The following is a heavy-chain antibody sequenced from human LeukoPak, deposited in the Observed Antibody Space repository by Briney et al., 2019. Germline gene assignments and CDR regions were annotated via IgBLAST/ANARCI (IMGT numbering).Heavy chain of an antibody. CDR1: GGSISSGNYY. J-gene: IGHJ3*02. V-gene: IGHV4-61*02. CDR2: IWTDGVT. D-gene: IGHD1-20*01. Sequence: PSETLSLTCTVSGGSISSGNYYWSWIRQPAGKGLEWIGRIWTDGVTSYNPSLKSRVTISVDTSKNQFSLKLSSVTAADTAVYYCAIRDITGTEAFDIWGQGTMVTVSS. CDR3: AIRDITGTEAFDI.